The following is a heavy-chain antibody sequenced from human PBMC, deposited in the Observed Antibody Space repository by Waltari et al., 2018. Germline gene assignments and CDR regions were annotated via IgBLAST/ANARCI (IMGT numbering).Heavy chain of an antibody. CDR1: GGSFSGYY. CDR3: ARDQQWLANDAFEI. D-gene: IGHD6-19*01. J-gene: IGHJ3*02. Sequence: QVQLQQWGAGLLKPSETLSLTCAVYGGSFSGYYWSWIRQPPGKGLEWIGEINHSGSTNYNPSLKSRVTISVDTSKNQFSLKLSSVTAADTAVYYCARDQQWLANDAFEIWGQGTMVTVSS. CDR2: INHSGST. V-gene: IGHV4-34*01.